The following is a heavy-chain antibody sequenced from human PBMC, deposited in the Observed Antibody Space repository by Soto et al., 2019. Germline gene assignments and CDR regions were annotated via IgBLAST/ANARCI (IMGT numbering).Heavy chain of an antibody. CDR3: ARDGLDWSIEGLDV. J-gene: IGHJ6*02. CDR2: IYASGST. CDR1: AGSISSHY. D-gene: IGHD3-9*01. V-gene: IGHV4-4*07. Sequence: KSSETLSLTCTVSAGSISSHYWSWIRQPVGKGLEWIGHIYASGSTNYNPSLKNRVTMSVDTSKNQFSLRLKSVTAADTAVYYCARDGLDWSIEGLDVWGRGTTVTVSS.